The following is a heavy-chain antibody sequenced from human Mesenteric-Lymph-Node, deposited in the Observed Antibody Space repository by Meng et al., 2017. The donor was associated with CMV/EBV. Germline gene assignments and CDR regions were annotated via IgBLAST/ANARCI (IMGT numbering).Heavy chain of an antibody. CDR2: IRSDGNKI. J-gene: IGHJ6*02. CDR1: GLTFSDHF. CDR3: AKGYGMDV. V-gene: IGHV3-30*02. Sequence: GESLKISCAASGLTFSDHFMDWVRQAPGKGLEWVAFIRSDGNKINYADSVKGRFTISRDNSKNTLSLQMSSLRGEDTAVYYCAKGYGMDVWGQGTTVTVSS.